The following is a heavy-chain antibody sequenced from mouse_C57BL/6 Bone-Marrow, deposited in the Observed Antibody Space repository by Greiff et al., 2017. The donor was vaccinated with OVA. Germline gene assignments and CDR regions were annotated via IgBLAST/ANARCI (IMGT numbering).Heavy chain of an antibody. D-gene: IGHD1-1*01. J-gene: IGHJ4*01. Sequence: QVQLQQSGPELVKPGASVKISCKASGYAFSSSWMNWVKRRPGKGLEWIGRIYPGDGDTNYNGKFKGKATLTADKSSSTAYMQLSSLTSEDSAVFFCARNYGSSPYYAMDYWGQGTSVTVSS. V-gene: IGHV1-82*01. CDR2: IYPGDGDT. CDR1: GYAFSSSW. CDR3: ARNYGSSPYYAMDY.